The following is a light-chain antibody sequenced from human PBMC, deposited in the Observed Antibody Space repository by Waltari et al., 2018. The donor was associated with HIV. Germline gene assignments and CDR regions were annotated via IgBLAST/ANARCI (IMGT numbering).Light chain of an antibody. CDR2: EVS. V-gene: IGLV2-23*02. J-gene: IGLJ2*01. CDR3: CAYAGSTTYVI. CDR1: SSDVGGYNL. Sequence: QSALTQPASVSGSPGQSITISCTGTSSDVGGYNLVSRYQQHPGKAPKPMIYEVSKRPSGVSNRFSGSKAGNTASLTISGLQAEDEADYYCCAYAGSTTYVIFGGGTKLTVL.